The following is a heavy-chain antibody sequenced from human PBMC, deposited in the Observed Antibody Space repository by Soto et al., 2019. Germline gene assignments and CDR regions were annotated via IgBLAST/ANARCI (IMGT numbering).Heavy chain of an antibody. Sequence: QVQLQQWGAGLLKPSETLSLTCAVYGGSFSGYYWSWIRQPPGKGLEWIGEINHSGSTNYNPSLKSRVTMSVDTSKNQFSLKLSSVTAADTAVYYCARGRLYYYDSSGGDDYWGQGTLVTVSS. V-gene: IGHV4-34*01. D-gene: IGHD3-22*01. CDR3: ARGRLYYYDSSGGDDY. CDR2: INHSGST. CDR1: GGSFSGYY. J-gene: IGHJ4*02.